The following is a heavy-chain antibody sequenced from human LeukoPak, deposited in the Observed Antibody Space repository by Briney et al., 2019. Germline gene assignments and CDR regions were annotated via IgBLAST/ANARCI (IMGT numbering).Heavy chain of an antibody. CDR1: GGSISSYY. CDR3: ARGGGDYDILTGYSIDAFDI. V-gene: IGHV4-59*12. J-gene: IGHJ3*02. D-gene: IGHD3-9*01. Sequence: PSETLSLTCTVSGGSISSYYWSWIRQPPGKGLEWIGYIYYSGSTNYNPSLKSRVTISVDTSKNQFSLKLSSVTAADTAVYYCARGGGDYDILTGYSIDAFDIWGQGTMVTVSS. CDR2: IYYSGST.